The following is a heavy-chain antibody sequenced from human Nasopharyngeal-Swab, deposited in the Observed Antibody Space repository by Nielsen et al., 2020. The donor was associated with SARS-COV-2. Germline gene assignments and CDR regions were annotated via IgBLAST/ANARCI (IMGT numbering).Heavy chain of an antibody. Sequence: GESLKISCVASGFTFSSYAMSWVRQAPGKGPNWVSAISGAGSSTYYADSVKGRFTISRDNAKNSLYLQMNSLTPEDTAMYYCARDAGWGGKYGSNWFDPWGQGTLVTVSS. V-gene: IGHV3-23*01. D-gene: IGHD1-26*01. J-gene: IGHJ5*02. CDR1: GFTFSSYA. CDR3: ARDAGWGGKYGSNWFDP. CDR2: ISGAGSST.